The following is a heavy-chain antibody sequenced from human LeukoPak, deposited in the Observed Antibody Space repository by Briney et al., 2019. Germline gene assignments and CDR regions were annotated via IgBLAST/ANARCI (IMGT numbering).Heavy chain of an antibody. J-gene: IGHJ4*02. CDR1: GFTFGGYG. D-gene: IGHD3-10*01. CDR3: ARGDRGSGRY. Sequence: GGSLRLSCAASGFTFGGYGMTWVRQAPGKGLEWVSVIYSGGSTYYADSVKGRFTISRDNAKNSLYLQMNSLRAEDTAVYYCARGDRGSGRYWGQGTLVTVSS. CDR2: IYSGGST. V-gene: IGHV3-66*01.